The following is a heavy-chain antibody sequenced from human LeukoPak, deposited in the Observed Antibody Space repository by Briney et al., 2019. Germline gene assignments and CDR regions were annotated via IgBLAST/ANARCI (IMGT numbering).Heavy chain of an antibody. CDR1: GGSLSSGDYY. CDR3: ARDLRYYYYYMDV. CDR2: IYYSGST. J-gene: IGHJ6*03. V-gene: IGHV4-30-4*08. D-gene: IGHD3-9*01. Sequence: SQTLSLTCTVSGGSLSSGDYYWSWIRQPPGKGLEWIGYIYYSGSTYYNPSLKSRVTISVDTSKNQFSLKLSSVTAADTAVYYCARDLRYYYYYMDVWGKGTTVTVSS.